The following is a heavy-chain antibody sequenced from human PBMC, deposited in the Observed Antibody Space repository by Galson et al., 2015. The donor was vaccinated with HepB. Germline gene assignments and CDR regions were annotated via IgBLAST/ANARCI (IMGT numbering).Heavy chain of an antibody. CDR3: ARLSHYGSGTYQYSDF. J-gene: IGHJ4*02. V-gene: IGHV3-72*01. CDR2: ARNKAYNYMT. Sequence: SLRLSCAASGFTSTDHYIDWVRQPPGQGLEWVGRARNKAYNYMTQYAASVRDRFSISRDDSKNLVYLQMNSLRTEDTAVYYCARLSHYGSGTYQYSDFWGQGTLVTVSS. D-gene: IGHD3-10*01. CDR1: GFTSTDHY.